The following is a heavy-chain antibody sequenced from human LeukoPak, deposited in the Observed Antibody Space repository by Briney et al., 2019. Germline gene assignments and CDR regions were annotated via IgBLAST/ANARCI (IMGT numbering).Heavy chain of an antibody. CDR3: ARSTYGDYDS. D-gene: IGHD4-17*01. V-gene: IGHV5-51*01. Sequence: GESLKISCKGSQYTFTNFWIGWVRQMPGKGLEWMGIIYPGDSDTRCSPSFQGQVTISADKSISTAYLQWSSLRASDTAMYYCARSTYGDYDSWGQGTLVTVSS. CDR2: IYPGDSDT. CDR1: QYTFTNFW. J-gene: IGHJ4*02.